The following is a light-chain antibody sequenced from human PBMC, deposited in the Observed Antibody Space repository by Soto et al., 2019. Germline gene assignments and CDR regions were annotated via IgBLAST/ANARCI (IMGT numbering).Light chain of an antibody. J-gene: IGKJ1*01. CDR3: QQDYNLLWT. V-gene: IGKV3D-7*01. CDR2: GAS. CDR1: QSVSSSY. Sequence: EIVMTQSPATLPLSPGERATLSCRASQSVSSSYLSWYQQKPGQAPRLLIYGASTRATGIPARFSGSGSGTDFTLTISSLQPEDFAVYYCQQDYNLLWTFGQGTKVDIK.